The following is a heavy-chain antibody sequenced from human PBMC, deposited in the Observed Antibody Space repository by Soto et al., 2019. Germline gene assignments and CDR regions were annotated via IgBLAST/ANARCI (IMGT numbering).Heavy chain of an antibody. CDR2: IYSGGST. J-gene: IGHJ4*02. CDR3: ARSGIGYCSSTSCYALDY. D-gene: IGHD2-2*01. Sequence: GGSLRLSCAASGFTVSSNYMSWVRQAPGKGLEWVSVIYSGGSTYYADSVKGRFTISRDNSKNTLYLQMNSLRAEDTAVYYCARSGIGYCSSTSCYALDYWGQGTLVTVSS. V-gene: IGHV3-66*01. CDR1: GFTVSSNY.